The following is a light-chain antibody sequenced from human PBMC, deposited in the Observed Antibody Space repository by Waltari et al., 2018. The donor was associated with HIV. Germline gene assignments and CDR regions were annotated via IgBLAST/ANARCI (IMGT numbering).Light chain of an antibody. Sequence: NFMLTQPHSVSESPGKTVTISCTRSSGSIADNHVQWYQQRPGSAPTTVIYEDNQRPSGVPDRFSGSIDSSSNSASLTISGLKTEDEADYYCQSYDSSNQVFGGGTQLTVL. CDR1: SGSIADNH. CDR3: QSYDSSNQV. V-gene: IGLV6-57*03. CDR2: EDN. J-gene: IGLJ3*02.